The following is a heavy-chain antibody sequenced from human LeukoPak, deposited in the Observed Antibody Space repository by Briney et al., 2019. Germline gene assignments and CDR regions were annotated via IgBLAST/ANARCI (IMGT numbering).Heavy chain of an antibody. CDR1: GGSTSGYY. CDR3: ARVRGSSLWFTLGGFDP. V-gene: IGHV4-4*07. CDR2: VHSGDNS. J-gene: IGHJ5*02. Sequence: SETLSLTCTVSGGSTSGYYWSWIRQPPGKGLEWIGRVHSGDNSDSVPSLKSRLAISLDTSTNQFSLKLTSVTAADTAVYYCARVRGSSLWFTLGGFDPWGQGTLVTVSS. D-gene: IGHD3-10*01.